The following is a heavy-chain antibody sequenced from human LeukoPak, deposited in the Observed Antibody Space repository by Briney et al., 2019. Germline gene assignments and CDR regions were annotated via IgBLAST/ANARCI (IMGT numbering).Heavy chain of an antibody. CDR1: GGSISSGGYS. CDR3: ARAAAAGGWFDP. CDR2: IYHSGST. Sequence: SETLSLTCDVSGGSISSGGYSWSWIRQPPGKGLEWIGYIYHSGSTYYNPSLKSRVTISVDRSKNQFSLKLSSVTAADTAVYYCARAAAAGGWFDPWGQGTLVTVSS. J-gene: IGHJ5*02. D-gene: IGHD6-13*01. V-gene: IGHV4-30-2*01.